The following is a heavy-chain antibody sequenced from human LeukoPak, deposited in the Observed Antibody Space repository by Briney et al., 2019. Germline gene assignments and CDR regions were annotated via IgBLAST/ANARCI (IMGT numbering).Heavy chain of an antibody. J-gene: IGHJ3*02. Sequence: GGSLRLSCAASGFTFSDHYMTWIRQAPGKGPEWLSYISNSGSTIYYADSVKGRFTISRDNAKKSLHLQVNSLRAEDTAVYYCARYSSSPTRAFDIWGQGTMVTVSS. D-gene: IGHD6-6*01. CDR3: ARYSSSPTRAFDI. CDR2: ISNSGSTI. V-gene: IGHV3-11*04. CDR1: GFTFSDHY.